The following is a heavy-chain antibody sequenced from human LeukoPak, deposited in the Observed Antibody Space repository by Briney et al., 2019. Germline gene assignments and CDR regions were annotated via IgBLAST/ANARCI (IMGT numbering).Heavy chain of an antibody. V-gene: IGHV3-11*04. CDR3: ARYDYGDYEDYFYYMDV. Sequence: GGSLRLSCAASGFTFSDYNMRWIRQAPGKGLEWVAFITSSSDTISYADSVKGRFTISRDNAKNSLYLQMDGLRAEDTAVYYCARYDYGDYEDYFYYMDVWGKGTAVSVSS. D-gene: IGHD4-17*01. CDR1: GFTFSDYN. CDR2: ITSSSDTI. J-gene: IGHJ6*03.